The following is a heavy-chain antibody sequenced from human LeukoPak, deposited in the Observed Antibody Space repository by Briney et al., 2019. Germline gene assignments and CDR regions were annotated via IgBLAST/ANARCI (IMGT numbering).Heavy chain of an antibody. CDR2: ISFDGSNE. J-gene: IGHJ6*02. CDR3: AKDRGFSISSYFYYGMDV. CDR1: GFTFSYYG. V-gene: IGHV3-30*18. Sequence: GRSLRLSCAASGFTFSYYGIHWVRQAPGKGLGWVAIISFDGSNEYYADSVKGRFTISRDNSKNTMYLQMNSLRAEDTAIYYCAKDRGFSISSYFYYGMDVWGQGTTVTVAS. D-gene: IGHD2-21*01.